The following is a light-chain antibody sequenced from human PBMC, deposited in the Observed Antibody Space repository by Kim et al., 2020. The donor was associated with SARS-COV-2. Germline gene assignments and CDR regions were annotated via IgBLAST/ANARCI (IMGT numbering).Light chain of an antibody. CDR2: YDG. Sequence: AGQTARITCGGNNIGTKSLHWYHQKPGQAPVLVIYYDGDRPSGIPERFSGSNSGNTATLTINRVEAGDEADYYCQVWDSSSDHAVFGGGTQLTVL. V-gene: IGLV3-21*04. CDR1: NIGTKS. J-gene: IGLJ2*01. CDR3: QVWDSSSDHAV.